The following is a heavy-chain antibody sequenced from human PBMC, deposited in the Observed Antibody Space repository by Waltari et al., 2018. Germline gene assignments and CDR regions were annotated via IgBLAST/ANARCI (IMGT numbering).Heavy chain of an antibody. D-gene: IGHD2-15*01. V-gene: IGHV2-5*02. CDR1: GFSLSSGVG. Sequence: QITLKESGPTLVKPTQTLTLTCSFSGFSLSSGVGVGWIRQPPGKALEWLAPIYWDDTTRYRPSLQSRLTVTKDTSRNQVVLTMTNMGPLDTATYFCAHLEFVVANHFDFWGQGAQVTVSS. CDR2: IYWDDTT. CDR3: AHLEFVVANHFDF. J-gene: IGHJ4*02.